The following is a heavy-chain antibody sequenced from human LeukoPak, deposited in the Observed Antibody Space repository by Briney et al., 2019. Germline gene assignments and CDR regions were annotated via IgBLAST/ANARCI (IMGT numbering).Heavy chain of an antibody. D-gene: IGHD6-6*01. V-gene: IGHV1-2*02. CDR1: GYTFTGYY. J-gene: IGHJ4*02. CDR2: INPNRGGT. Sequence: GASVKVSCKASGYTFTGYYMHWVRQAPGQGLEWMGWINPNRGGTNYAQTFQGRVTMTRDTSISTAYMELSRLRSDDTAVYYCARDALLNIAARIEDYWGQGTLVTVSP. CDR3: ARDALLNIAARIEDY.